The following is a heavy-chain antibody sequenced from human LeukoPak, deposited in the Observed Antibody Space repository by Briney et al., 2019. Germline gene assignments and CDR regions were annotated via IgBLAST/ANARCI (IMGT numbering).Heavy chain of an antibody. Sequence: GGSLRLSCAASGFTFSSYSMNWVRQAPGKGLEWVSSISSSSSYIYYADSVKGRFTISRDNAKNSLYLQMNSVRAEDTAVYYCALLDGSGSYPFDYWGQGTLVTVSS. D-gene: IGHD3-10*01. CDR1: GFTFSSYS. V-gene: IGHV3-21*01. J-gene: IGHJ4*02. CDR3: ALLDGSGSYPFDY. CDR2: ISSSSSYI.